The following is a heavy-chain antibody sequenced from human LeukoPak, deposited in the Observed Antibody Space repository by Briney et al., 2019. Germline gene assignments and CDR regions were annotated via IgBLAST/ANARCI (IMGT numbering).Heavy chain of an antibody. Sequence: GESLKISCKGSGYTFTSYWIGWVRQMPGKGLEWMGTIYPGDSDTRYSPSFEGQVTISADKSISTAYLQWSSLKASDTAMYYCARRFTTDDAFDIWGQGTMVTVSS. CDR1: GYTFTSYW. CDR2: IYPGDSDT. V-gene: IGHV5-51*01. D-gene: IGHD2/OR15-2a*01. J-gene: IGHJ3*02. CDR3: ARRFTTDDAFDI.